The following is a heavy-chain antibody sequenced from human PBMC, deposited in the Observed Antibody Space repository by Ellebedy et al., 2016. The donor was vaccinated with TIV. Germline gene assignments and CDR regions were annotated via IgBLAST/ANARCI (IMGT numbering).Heavy chain of an antibody. J-gene: IGHJ1*01. CDR2: IIPVLETP. V-gene: IGHV1-69*10. CDR3: AADLASVGQ. Sequence: AAPVKVSCKASGGSFSSYVISWVRQAPGQGLEWMGGIIPVLETPNYAPKFQGRRTVSADKSTNTAYMELNSLTSEDTAVYDCAADLASVGQWGQGTLVIVSS. CDR1: GGSFSSYV. D-gene: IGHD1-26*01.